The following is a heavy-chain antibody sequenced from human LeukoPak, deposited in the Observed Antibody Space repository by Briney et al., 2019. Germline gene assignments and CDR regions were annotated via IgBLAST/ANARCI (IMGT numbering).Heavy chain of an antibody. CDR2: ISGSGGST. CDR1: GFTFSSYG. Sequence: GGTLRLSCAASGFTFSSYGMSWVRQAPGKGLESVSAISGSGGSTYYADSVKGRFTISRDNSKDTLYLQMNSLRAEDTAVYYCAKEEAVVVTATGSWFDPWGQGTLVTVSS. CDR3: AKEEAVVVTATGSWFDP. D-gene: IGHD2-21*02. V-gene: IGHV3-23*01. J-gene: IGHJ5*02.